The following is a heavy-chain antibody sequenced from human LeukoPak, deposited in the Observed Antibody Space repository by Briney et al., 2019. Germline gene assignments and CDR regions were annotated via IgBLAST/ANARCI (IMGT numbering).Heavy chain of an antibody. V-gene: IGHV5-10-1*01. D-gene: IGHD6-19*01. CDR1: GYSFTSYW. CDR2: IDPSDSCT. CDR3: ALRPLYSSGWYAIDY. J-gene: IGHJ4*02. Sequence: GESLRISCKGSGYSFTSYWISWVRQMPGKGLEGMGRIDPSDSCTNYSPSFQGHVTISADKSISTAYLQWSSLKASDTAMYYCALRPLYSSGWYAIDYWGQGTLVTVSS.